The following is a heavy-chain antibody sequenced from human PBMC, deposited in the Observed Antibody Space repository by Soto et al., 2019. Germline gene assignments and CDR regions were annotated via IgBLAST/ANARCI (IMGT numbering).Heavy chain of an antibody. CDR2: MSYDGSNK. V-gene: IGHV3-30-3*01. Sequence: QVQLVESGGGVVQPGRSLRLSCAASGFTFSSYAMHWVRQAPGKGLEWVAVMSYDGSNKYYADSVKGRFTISRDNSKNTLYLQINSLRAEDTAVYYCARDKSPYSSGWHNRHFDYGGQGTLVTVSS. CDR1: GFTFSSYA. CDR3: ARDKSPYSSGWHNRHFDY. D-gene: IGHD6-19*01. J-gene: IGHJ4*02.